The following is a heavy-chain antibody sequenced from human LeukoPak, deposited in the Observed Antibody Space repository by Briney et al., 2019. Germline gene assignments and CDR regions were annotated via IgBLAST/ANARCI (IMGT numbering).Heavy chain of an antibody. CDR3: ARLREGRYSGYDY. CDR1: GFTFSSYW. D-gene: IGHD5-12*01. CDR2: ISSDGRST. J-gene: IGHJ4*02. Sequence: PGGSLRLSCAASGFTFSSYWMHWVRQAPGKGLVWVSRISSDGRSTSYADSVKGRFTISRDNAKNTLYLQMNSLRAEDTAVYSCARLREGRYSGYDYWGQGTLVTVSS. V-gene: IGHV3-74*01.